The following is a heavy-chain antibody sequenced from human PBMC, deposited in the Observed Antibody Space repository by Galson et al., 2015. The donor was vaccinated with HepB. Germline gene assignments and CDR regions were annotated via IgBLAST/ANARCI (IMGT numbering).Heavy chain of an antibody. Sequence: SLRLSCAASGFTFSSYAMSWVRQAPGKGLEWVSAISGSGGSTYYADSVKGRFTISRDNSKNMLYLQMNSLRAEDTAVYYCAKESAAGYNYGMDVWGQGTTVTVSS. CDR3: AKESAAGYNYGMDV. CDR1: GFTFSSYA. CDR2: ISGSGGST. D-gene: IGHD6-13*01. J-gene: IGHJ6*02. V-gene: IGHV3-23*01.